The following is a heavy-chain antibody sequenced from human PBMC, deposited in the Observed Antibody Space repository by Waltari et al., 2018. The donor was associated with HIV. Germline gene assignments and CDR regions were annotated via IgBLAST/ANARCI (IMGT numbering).Heavy chain of an antibody. CDR3: ARDLSPKVVAGTVFQH. Sequence: QVQLVQSGAEVKKPGSSVKVSCHASGGTFSSHAISWVRQAPGQGLEGMGGIIPIFVTTNYAQKFQGRVTITADESTSTAYMELSSLRSEDTAVYYCARDLSPKVVAGTVFQHWGQGTLVTVSS. V-gene: IGHV1-69*01. CDR1: GGTFSSHA. CDR2: IIPIFVTT. J-gene: IGHJ1*01. D-gene: IGHD6-19*01.